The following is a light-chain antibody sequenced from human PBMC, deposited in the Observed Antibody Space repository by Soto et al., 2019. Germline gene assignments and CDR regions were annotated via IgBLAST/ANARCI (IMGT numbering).Light chain of an antibody. J-gene: IGLJ2*01. V-gene: IGLV2-14*01. CDR2: EVS. CDR1: RSDVGGYNF. Sequence: QSALTQPASVSGSPGQSITISCTGTRSDVGGYNFVSWYQQRPGKAPKLMIYEVSNRPSGVSNRFSGSKSGSTASLTISGLRAEDEADYYCSSYTSASTLVFGAGTKLTVL. CDR3: SSYTSASTLV.